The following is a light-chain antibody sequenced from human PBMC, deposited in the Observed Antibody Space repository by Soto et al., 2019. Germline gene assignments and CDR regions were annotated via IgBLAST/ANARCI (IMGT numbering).Light chain of an antibody. Sequence: QSALTQPASVSGSPGQSITISCTGTISDVGGYNYVSWYQQHPGKAPKLMIYDVSNRPSGVSNRFSGSKSGNTASLTISGLQAEDEADYYCSSYTSSSTLVFGGETKVTVL. CDR1: ISDVGGYNY. CDR3: SSYTSSSTLV. V-gene: IGLV2-14*01. CDR2: DVS. J-gene: IGLJ2*01.